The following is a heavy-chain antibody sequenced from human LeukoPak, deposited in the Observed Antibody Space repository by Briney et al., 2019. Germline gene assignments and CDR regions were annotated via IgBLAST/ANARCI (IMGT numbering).Heavy chain of an antibody. V-gene: IGHV1-69*05. Sequence: ASVTVSCKASGGTFSSYAISWVRQAPGQGLEWMGGIIPIFGTANYAQKFQGRVTITTDESTSTAYMELSSLRSEDTAVYYCARGRDYYGSGRPYYFDYWGQGTLVTVSS. CDR2: IIPIFGTA. D-gene: IGHD3-10*01. CDR1: GGTFSSYA. J-gene: IGHJ4*02. CDR3: ARGRDYYGSGRPYYFDY.